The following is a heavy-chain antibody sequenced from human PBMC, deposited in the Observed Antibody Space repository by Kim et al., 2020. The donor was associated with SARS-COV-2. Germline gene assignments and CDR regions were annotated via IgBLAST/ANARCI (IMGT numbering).Heavy chain of an antibody. V-gene: IGHV4-39*01. Sequence: SETLSLTCTVSGGSISSSSYYWGWIRQPPGKGLEWIGSIYYSGSTYYNPSLKSRVTISVDTSKNQFSLKLSSVTAADTAVYYCARPTRIAVAGYGMDVWGQGTTVTVSS. D-gene: IGHD6-19*01. CDR1: GGSISSSSYY. J-gene: IGHJ6*02. CDR3: ARPTRIAVAGYGMDV. CDR2: IYYSGST.